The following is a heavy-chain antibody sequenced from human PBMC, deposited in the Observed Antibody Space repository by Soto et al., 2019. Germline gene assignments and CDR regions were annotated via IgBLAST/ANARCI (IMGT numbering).Heavy chain of an antibody. CDR2: IYYSGST. J-gene: IGHJ4*02. CDR1: GGSISSSSYY. D-gene: IGHD5-12*01. CDR3: ASGYAVSNLDY. Sequence: PSETLSLTCTVSGGSISSSSYYWGWIRQPPGKGLEWIGSIYYSGSTYYNPSLKSRVTISVDTSKNQFSLKLSLRSDDTAVYYCASGYAVSNLDYWGQGTLVTVSS. V-gene: IGHV4-39*01.